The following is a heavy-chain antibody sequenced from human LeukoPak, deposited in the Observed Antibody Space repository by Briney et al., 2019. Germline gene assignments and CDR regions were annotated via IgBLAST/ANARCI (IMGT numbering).Heavy chain of an antibody. Sequence: SETLSHTCAVYGGSFSGYYWSWIRQPPGKGLEWIGEINHSGSTNYNPSLKSRVTISVDTSKNQFSLKLSSVTAADTAVYYCARGRRVDYWGQGTLVTVSS. CDR2: INHSGST. CDR3: ARGRRVDY. V-gene: IGHV4-34*01. CDR1: GGSFSGYY. J-gene: IGHJ4*02.